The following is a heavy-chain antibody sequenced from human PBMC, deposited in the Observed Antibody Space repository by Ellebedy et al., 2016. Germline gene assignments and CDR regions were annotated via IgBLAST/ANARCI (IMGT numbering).Heavy chain of an antibody. CDR2: ISYDGSNK. CDR1: GFTFSSYA. Sequence: GESLKISCAASGFTFSSYAMHWVRQAPGKGLEWVAVISYDGSNKYYADSVKGRFTISRDNAKNSLYLQMNSLRAEDTAVYYCARGWVPAHWYFDLWGRGTLVTVSS. CDR3: ARGWVPAHWYFDL. D-gene: IGHD3-16*01. J-gene: IGHJ2*01. V-gene: IGHV3-30-3*01.